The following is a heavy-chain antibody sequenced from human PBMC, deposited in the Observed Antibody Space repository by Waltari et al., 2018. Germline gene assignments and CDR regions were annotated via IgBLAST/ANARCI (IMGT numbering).Heavy chain of an antibody. Sequence: QVQLVQSGGEVKKPGASVKVSCTASGYTFTSYGIRWVRQGPGQGLEWMGWIRVDNGNTNYAQHLQGRVTMTADTSTSTAYMELRSLRSDDTAVYYCARPSLGQYYYYGMEVWGQGTAVTVSS. D-gene: IGHD7-27*01. V-gene: IGHV1-18*01. CDR3: ARPSLGQYYYYGMEV. CDR2: IRVDNGNT. J-gene: IGHJ6*02. CDR1: GYTFTSYG.